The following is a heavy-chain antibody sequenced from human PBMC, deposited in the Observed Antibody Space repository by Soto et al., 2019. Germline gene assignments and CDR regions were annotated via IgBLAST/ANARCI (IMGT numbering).Heavy chain of an antibody. CDR2: ISSSSSYT. D-gene: IGHD6-13*01. CDR1: GFTFSDYY. Sequence: GGSLRLSCAASGFTFSDYYMSWIRQAPGKGLEWVSYISSSSSYTNYADSVKGRFTISRDNAKNSLYLQMNSLRAEDTAVYYCARAYSSSWSKYVEAFDYWGQGTLVTVSS. V-gene: IGHV3-11*05. CDR3: ARAYSSSWSKYVEAFDY. J-gene: IGHJ4*02.